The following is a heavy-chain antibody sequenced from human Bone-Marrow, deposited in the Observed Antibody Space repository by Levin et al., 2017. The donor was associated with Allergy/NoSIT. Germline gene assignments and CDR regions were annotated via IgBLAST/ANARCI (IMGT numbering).Heavy chain of an antibody. Sequence: GGSLRLSCEASGFTFSYYTMNWVRQVPGKALEWISLISSRSDTIYYADSVKGRFIISRDNVKNSVSLEMNSLRVEDTAVYYCATLTDHADYWGQGTLVSVSS. J-gene: IGHJ4*02. CDR2: ISSRSDTI. CDR3: ATLTDHADY. V-gene: IGHV3-48*01. CDR1: GFTFSYYT.